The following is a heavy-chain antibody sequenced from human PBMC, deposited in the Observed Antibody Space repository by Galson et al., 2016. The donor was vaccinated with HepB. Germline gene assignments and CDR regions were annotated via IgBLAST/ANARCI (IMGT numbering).Heavy chain of an antibody. CDR2: INSDGSST. CDR3: ANYLGYGSGRPGYFHS. Sequence: SLRLSCAASGFTFSSYWMHWVRQAPGKGLVWVSRINSDGSSTSYADSVKGRFTISRDNAKNTLYLEMNSLRVEDTAVYFCANYLGYGSGRPGYFHSWGQGTLVTVSP. D-gene: IGHD3-10*01. V-gene: IGHV3-74*01. J-gene: IGHJ4*02. CDR1: GFTFSSYW.